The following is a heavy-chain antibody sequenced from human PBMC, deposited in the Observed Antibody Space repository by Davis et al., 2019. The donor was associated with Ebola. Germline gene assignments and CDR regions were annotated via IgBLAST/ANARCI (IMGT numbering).Heavy chain of an antibody. CDR1: GFTFSSYA. CDR2: ISGSGGST. V-gene: IGHV3-23*01. D-gene: IGHD3-3*01. CDR3: AKDFTIPRLYYYYGMDV. J-gene: IGHJ6*02. Sequence: GESLKISCAASGFTFSSYAMSWVRQAPGKGLEWVSAISGSGGSTYYADSVKGRFTISRDNSKNTLYLQMNSLRAEDTAVYYCAKDFTIPRLYYYYGMDVWGQGTTVTVSS.